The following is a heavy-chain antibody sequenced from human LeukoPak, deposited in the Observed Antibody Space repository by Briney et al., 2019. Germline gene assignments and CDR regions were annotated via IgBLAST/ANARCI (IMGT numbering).Heavy chain of an antibody. CDR2: MNPNSGDT. CDR1: GYTFTSYD. CDR3: ARISYPPTTYYYYYYMDV. J-gene: IGHJ6*03. V-gene: IGHV1-8*01. Sequence: ASVKVSCKASGYTFTSYDITWVRQATGQGLEWMGWMNPNSGDTGYAQRFQGRVTMTRNTSISTANMELSSLRSEDTAVYYCARISYPPTTYYYYYYMDVWGKGTTVTVSS. D-gene: IGHD1-1*01.